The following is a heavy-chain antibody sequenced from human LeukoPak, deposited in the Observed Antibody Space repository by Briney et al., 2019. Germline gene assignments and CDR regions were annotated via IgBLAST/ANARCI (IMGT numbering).Heavy chain of an antibody. CDR2: INHSGGT. V-gene: IGHV4-34*01. CDR3: ARVPYYYDSSGYAKVYYFDY. D-gene: IGHD3-22*01. J-gene: IGHJ4*02. Sequence: SETLSLTCAVYGGSFSGFYWSWIRQPPGKGLEWIGDINHSGGTNYIPSLKSRVTISVDTSKNQFSLKLSSVTAADTAVYYCARVPYYYDSSGYAKVYYFDYWGQGTLVTVSS. CDR1: GGSFSGFY.